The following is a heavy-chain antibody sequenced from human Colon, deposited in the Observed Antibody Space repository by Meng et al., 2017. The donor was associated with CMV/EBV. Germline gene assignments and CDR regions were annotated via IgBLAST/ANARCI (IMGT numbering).Heavy chain of an antibody. J-gene: IGHJ6*02. D-gene: IGHD2-8*02. V-gene: IGHV4-39*01. CDR1: GGSISSSSYY. CDR3: ARGVLEVSNYYYAMDV. CDR2: IYYSGTT. Sequence: SETLSLTCTVSGGSISSSSYYWGWIRQPPGKGLEWIGSIYYSGTTFYNPSLKSRVTISGDMSKNQFSLKLSSLTAADTAVFYCARGVLEVSNYYYAMDVWGQGTTVTVSS.